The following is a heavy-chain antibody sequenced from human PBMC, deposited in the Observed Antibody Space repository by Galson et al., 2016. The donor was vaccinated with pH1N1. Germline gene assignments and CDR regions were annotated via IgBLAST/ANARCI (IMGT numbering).Heavy chain of an antibody. CDR2: IYYSGTT. J-gene: IGHJ3*02. CDR3: ARVGATLTATGAFDM. CDR1: GGSMNSADYY. Sequence: TLSLTCTVSGGSMNSADYYWSWIRQPPGKGVEWIGYIYYSGTTYYNPSLKSRVTISIDTSKNQFSLKVTSVTAADPAVYYCARVGATLTATGAFDMWGQGTMVTVYS. D-gene: IGHD1-26*01. V-gene: IGHV4-30-4*01.